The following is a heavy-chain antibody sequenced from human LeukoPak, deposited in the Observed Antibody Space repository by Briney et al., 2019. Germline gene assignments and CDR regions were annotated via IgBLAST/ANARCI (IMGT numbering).Heavy chain of an antibody. CDR2: ISSSSSYI. V-gene: IGHV3-21*01. D-gene: IGHD3-3*01. CDR1: GFTFSSYS. J-gene: IGHJ4*02. CDR3: ARDSPAYYDFWSGYYNGGVSRPQDY. Sequence: GGSLRLSCAASGFTFSSYSMNWVRQAPGKGLEWVSSISSSSSYIYYADSVKGRFTISRDNAKSSLYLQMNSLRAEDTAVYYCARDSPAYYDFWSGYYNGGVSRPQDYWGQGTLVTVSS.